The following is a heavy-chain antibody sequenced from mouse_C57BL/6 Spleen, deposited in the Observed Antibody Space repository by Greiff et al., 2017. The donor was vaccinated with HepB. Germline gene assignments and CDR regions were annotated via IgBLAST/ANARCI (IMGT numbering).Heavy chain of an antibody. D-gene: IGHD3-3*01. CDR2: ISYDGSN. V-gene: IGHV3-6*01. Sequence: EESGPGLVKPSQSLSLTCSVTGYSITSGYYWNWIRQFPGNKLEWMGYISYDGSNNYNPSLKNRISITRDTSKNQFFLKLNSVTTEDTATYYCARDGTRGYFDAWGTGTTVTVSS. CDR1: GYSITSGYY. J-gene: IGHJ1*03. CDR3: ARDGTRGYFDA.